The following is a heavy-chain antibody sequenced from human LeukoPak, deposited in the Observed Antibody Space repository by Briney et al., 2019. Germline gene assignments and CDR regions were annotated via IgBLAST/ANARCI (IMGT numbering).Heavy chain of an antibody. Sequence: GGSLRLSCEASGFXFSSYSMNWVRQAPGKGLEWVSYISRSSSTIYYTDSVKGRFTISRDNAKNSLYLQMNSLRDEDTAVYYCARDGDGGLGSDYWGQGTLVTV. CDR3: ARDGDGGLGSDY. CDR2: ISRSSSTI. CDR1: GFXFSSYS. J-gene: IGHJ4*02. V-gene: IGHV3-48*02. D-gene: IGHD4-23*01.